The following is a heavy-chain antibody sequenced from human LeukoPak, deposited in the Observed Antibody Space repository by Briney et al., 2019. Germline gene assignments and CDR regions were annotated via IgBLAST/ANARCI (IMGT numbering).Heavy chain of an antibody. D-gene: IGHD2-2*01. V-gene: IGHV1-18*01. J-gene: IGHJ1*01. CDR2: ISVNNGGT. Sequence: ASVKVSCKASGYTFTTYSLAWVRQAPGQSLEWMGRISVNNGGTNYAQSFQDRVTLTRDTSTNTAYLELRSLRSDDTAIIYCATATQPRGYFLHWGQGTLVTVSS. CDR1: GYTFTTYS. CDR3: ATATQPRGYFLH.